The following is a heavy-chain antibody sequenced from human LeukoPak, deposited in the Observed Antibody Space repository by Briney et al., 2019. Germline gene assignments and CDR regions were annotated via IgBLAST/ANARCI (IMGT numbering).Heavy chain of an antibody. D-gene: IGHD1-26*01. Sequence: GGSLRLSCAASGFTFSSYSMNWVRQAPGKGLEWVSYISSSSSTIYYADSVKGRFTISRDNSKNTLWLQMRTLGAEDTAVYYCAKAGSIRFDYWGQGTLVTVSS. CDR3: AKAGSIRFDY. J-gene: IGHJ4*02. V-gene: IGHV3-48*01. CDR1: GFTFSSYS. CDR2: ISSSSSTI.